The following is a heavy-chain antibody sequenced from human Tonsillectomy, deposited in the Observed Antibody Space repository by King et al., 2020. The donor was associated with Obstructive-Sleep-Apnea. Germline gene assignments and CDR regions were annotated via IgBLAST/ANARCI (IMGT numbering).Heavy chain of an antibody. Sequence: QLVQSGGGVVQPGTSLRLSCAASGFIFSNYAMHWVRQAPGKGLEWVALISYDVRNKYDADSLKGRFTISRDNSTNTRFLQMNSLGVEDTAVYYCAKDPATGTTSGFDYWGQGTLVTVSS. D-gene: IGHD1-1*01. CDR2: ISYDVRNK. CDR3: AKDPATGTTSGFDY. CDR1: GFIFSNYA. V-gene: IGHV3-30*04. J-gene: IGHJ4*02.